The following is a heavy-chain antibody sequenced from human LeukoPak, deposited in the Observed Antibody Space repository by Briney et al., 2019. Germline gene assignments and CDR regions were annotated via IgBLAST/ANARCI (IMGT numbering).Heavy chain of an antibody. CDR3: TRARGPGIAVVYYDY. CDR2: ISGSGGST. Sequence: GGSLRLSCAASGFTFSSYAMSWVRQAPGKGLEWVSAISGSGGSTYYADSVKGRFTISRDNSKNTLYLQMNSLKTEDTAVYYCTRARGPGIAVVYYDYWGQGTLVTVSS. J-gene: IGHJ4*02. D-gene: IGHD6-19*01. V-gene: IGHV3-23*01. CDR1: GFTFSSYA.